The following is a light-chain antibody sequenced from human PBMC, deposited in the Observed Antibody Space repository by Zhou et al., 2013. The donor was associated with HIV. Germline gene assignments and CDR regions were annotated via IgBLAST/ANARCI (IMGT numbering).Light chain of an antibody. CDR1: QNVNNN. Sequence: EIVMTQSPATLSVSPGERATLSCRASQNVNNNLAWYQQKAGHAPRLLIHGASTRATGIPDRFSGSGSGTDFNFTISRLEPEDFAVYYCQQYDRSSWTFGQGTKLIIK. J-gene: IGKJ1*01. V-gene: IGKV3D-15*01. CDR2: GAS. CDR3: QQYDRSSWT.